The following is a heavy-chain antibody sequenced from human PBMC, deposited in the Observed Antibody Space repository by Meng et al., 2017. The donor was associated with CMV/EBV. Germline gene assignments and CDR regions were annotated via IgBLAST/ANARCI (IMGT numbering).Heavy chain of an antibody. D-gene: IGHD2-15*01. V-gene: IGHV4-34*01. CDR3: ARGEDIVGFDP. CDR1: GGSFSGYY. Sequence: SETLSLTCAVSGGSFSGYYWSWIRQPPGKGLEWIGEINHSGSTNYNPSLKSRVTISVDTSKNQFSLKLSSVTAADTAVYYCARGEDIVGFDPWGQGTLVTVSS. CDR2: INHSGST. J-gene: IGHJ5*02.